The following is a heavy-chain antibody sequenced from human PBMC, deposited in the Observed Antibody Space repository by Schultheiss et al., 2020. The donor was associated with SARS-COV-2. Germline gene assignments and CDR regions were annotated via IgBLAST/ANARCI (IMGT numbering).Heavy chain of an antibody. V-gene: IGHV3-30-3*01. CDR2: ISYDGSNK. CDR1: GFTFSNYA. CDR3: ARDRDAAFDI. J-gene: IGHJ3*02. Sequence: GGSLRLSCAASGFTFSNYAMHWVRQAPGKGLEWVADISYDGSNKYYADSVKGRFTISRDNSKNTLYLQMNSLRPEDTAVYYCARDRDAAFDIWGQGTMVTVSS. D-gene: IGHD2-21*02.